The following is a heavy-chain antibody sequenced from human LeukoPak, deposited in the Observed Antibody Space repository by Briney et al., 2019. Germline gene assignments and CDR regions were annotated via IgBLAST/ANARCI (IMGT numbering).Heavy chain of an antibody. CDR3: ARDHYSSSWYYFDY. D-gene: IGHD6-13*01. CDR1: GFTFSSHS. Sequence: GGSLRPSCAASGFTFSSHSMNWVRQAPGKGLEWVSSISSSSSYIYYADSVKGRFTISRDNAKNSLYLQMNSLRAEDTAVYYCARDHYSSSWYYFDYWGQGTLVTVSS. J-gene: IGHJ4*02. CDR2: ISSSSSYI. V-gene: IGHV3-21*01.